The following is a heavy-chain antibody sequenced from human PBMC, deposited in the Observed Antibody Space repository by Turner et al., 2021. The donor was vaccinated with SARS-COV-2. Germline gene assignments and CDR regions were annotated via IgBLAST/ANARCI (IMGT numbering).Heavy chain of an antibody. CDR2: IIPILGIT. V-gene: IGHV1-69*09. CDR3: ARDEEGIAAAYYYAMDV. D-gene: IGHD6-13*01. CDR1: GYTFTGYY. Sequence: QVQLVQSGAEVKKPGASVKVSCKASGYTFTGYYMHWVRQAPGQGLEWMGRIIPILGITTYAQKFQGRVTITADKSTSTAYMELSSLRSEDTAVYYCARDEEGIAAAYYYAMDVWGQGTTVTVSS. J-gene: IGHJ6*02.